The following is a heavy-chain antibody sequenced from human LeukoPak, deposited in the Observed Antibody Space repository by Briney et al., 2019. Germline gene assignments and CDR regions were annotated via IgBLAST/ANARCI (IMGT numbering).Heavy chain of an antibody. V-gene: IGHV1-18*01. CDR1: GYTFTNYG. CDR3: AREGPVAVAGLDY. CDR2: ISAYNGNT. Sequence: GASVKVSCKPSGYTFTNYGISWVRQAPGQGLEWVGWISAYNGNTNYAQNLQDRVTMTTDTSTSAAYMELRSLISDDTAVYYCAREGPVAVAGLDYWGQGTLVTVSS. D-gene: IGHD6-19*01. J-gene: IGHJ4*02.